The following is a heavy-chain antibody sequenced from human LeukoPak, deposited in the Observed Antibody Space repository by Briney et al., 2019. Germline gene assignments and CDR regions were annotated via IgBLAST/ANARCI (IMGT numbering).Heavy chain of an antibody. CDR1: GGSISSYY. CDR2: IYSSGGT. J-gene: IGHJ3*02. V-gene: IGHV4-4*07. Sequence: SETLSLTCTVSGGSISSYYWSWIRQPAGKGLEWIGRIYSSGGTDYNPSLKSRVTMSVDTSKNQFSLKLSSVTAADTAVYYCARGVAAASERAFDIWGQGTMVTVSS. D-gene: IGHD6-13*01. CDR3: ARGVAAASERAFDI.